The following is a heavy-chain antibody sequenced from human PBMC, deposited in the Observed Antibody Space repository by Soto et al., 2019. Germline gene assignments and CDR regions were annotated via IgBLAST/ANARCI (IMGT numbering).Heavy chain of an antibody. D-gene: IGHD3-3*01. Sequence: SETLSLTCTVSGGSISSYYWSWIRQPPGKGLEWIGYIYYSGCTNYNPSLKSRVTISINTSKNQFSLKLYSVTAEDTAVYYCATRPPGERYFGVFDWWGQGTLVTVSS. J-gene: IGHJ4*02. CDR1: GGSISSYY. CDR3: ATRPPGERYFGVFDW. CDR2: IYYSGCT. V-gene: IGHV4-59*12.